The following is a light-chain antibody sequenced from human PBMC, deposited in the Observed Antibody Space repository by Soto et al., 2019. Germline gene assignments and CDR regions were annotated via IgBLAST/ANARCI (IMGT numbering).Light chain of an antibody. CDR3: QQYASSPLT. V-gene: IGKV3-20*01. CDR2: DAS. Sequence: EIELTQSPGTLSLSPGERATLSCRASQSVSSSYLAWYQQKPGQAPRLLIYDASSRATGIPDRFSGSGSGTDFTLTISRLQPEDFAVYYCQQYASSPLTFGGGXK. CDR1: QSVSSSY. J-gene: IGKJ4*01.